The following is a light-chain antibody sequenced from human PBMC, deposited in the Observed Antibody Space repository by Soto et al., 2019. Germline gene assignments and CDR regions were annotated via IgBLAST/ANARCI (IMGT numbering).Light chain of an antibody. CDR2: AAS. Sequence: DIQMTQSPSSLSASVGERVTITCRASQAITDYLAWFQQRPGEAPKSLIYAASSLQSGVPSRFSGSGSGTVFTLTINNIQPEVFATYYCQQYRTYPWTFGPGTTVDIK. CDR1: QAITDY. J-gene: IGKJ1*01. CDR3: QQYRTYPWT. V-gene: IGKV1-16*01.